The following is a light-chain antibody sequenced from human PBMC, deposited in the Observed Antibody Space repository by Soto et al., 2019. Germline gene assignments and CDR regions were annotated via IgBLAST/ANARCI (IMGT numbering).Light chain of an antibody. J-gene: IGKJ5*01. CDR2: GAS. V-gene: IGKV3-15*01. CDR3: QQYSNWPLIT. CDR1: QSVSSN. Sequence: EIVMTQSPGTLSVSPGERATLSCRASQSVSSNLAWYQQKPGQTPRLLIYGASTRATGIPARFSGSGSGTEFTLTLTSLQSEDFAVYYCQQYSNWPLITFGQGTRLEIK.